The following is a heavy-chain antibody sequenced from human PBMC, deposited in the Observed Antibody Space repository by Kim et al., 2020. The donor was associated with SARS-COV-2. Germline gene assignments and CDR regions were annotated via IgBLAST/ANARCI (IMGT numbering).Heavy chain of an antibody. CDR3: VLGRTYYWDY. J-gene: IGHJ4*02. Sequence: GGSLRLSCAVSGVTFSAHAMSWVRQAPGKGLEWVAAIHGGDTTYYADSVRGRLTISRDNSKNTASMEMNSRRAEDTATYYCVLGRTYYWDYWGQGTLVTVSS. D-gene: IGHD3-16*01. CDR1: GVTFSAHA. V-gene: IGHV3-23*01. CDR2: IHGGDTT.